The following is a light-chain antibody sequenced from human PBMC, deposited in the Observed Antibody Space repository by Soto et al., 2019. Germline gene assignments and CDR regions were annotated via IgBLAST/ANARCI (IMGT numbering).Light chain of an antibody. Sequence: EIVLTQSTGTLSLSPGERATLSCRASQSVTSNYLAWYQQKPGQAPRLLIYGTSSRATRIPDRFSGSGSGTDFTLTISRLEPEDFAVYYCQQYGTSPRTFGQGTKVEIK. J-gene: IGKJ1*01. V-gene: IGKV3-20*01. CDR3: QQYGTSPRT. CDR1: QSVTSNY. CDR2: GTS.